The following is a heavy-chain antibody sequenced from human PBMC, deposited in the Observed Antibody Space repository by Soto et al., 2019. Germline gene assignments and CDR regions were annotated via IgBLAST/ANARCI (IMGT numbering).Heavy chain of an antibody. J-gene: IGHJ4*02. V-gene: IGHV4-59*01. CDR1: GGSISSYY. CDR3: ARLNGDYEFSMDY. D-gene: IGHD4-17*01. CDR2: IYYSGST. Sequence: PSETLSLTCTVSGGSISSYYWSWIRQPPGKGLEWIGYIYYSGSTNYNPSLKSRVTISVDTSKNQFSLKLSSVTAADTAVYYCARLNGDYEFSMDYWGQGTLVTVSS.